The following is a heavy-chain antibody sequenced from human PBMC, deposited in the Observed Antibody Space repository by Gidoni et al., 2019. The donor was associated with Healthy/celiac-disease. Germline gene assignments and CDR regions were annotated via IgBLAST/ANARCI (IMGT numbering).Heavy chain of an antibody. Sequence: QVQLAESGGGVVQPARSLSLSCAASGFTFSSYGMHWVRQAPGKGLECVAVISYDGSNKYYADSVEGRFTISRDNSKNTLYLQMNSLRAEDTAVYYCAKGRKQWLVTTQPFDYWGQGTLVTVSS. D-gene: IGHD6-19*01. CDR2: ISYDGSNK. CDR3: AKGRKQWLVTTQPFDY. J-gene: IGHJ4*02. V-gene: IGHV3-30*18. CDR1: GFTFSSYG.